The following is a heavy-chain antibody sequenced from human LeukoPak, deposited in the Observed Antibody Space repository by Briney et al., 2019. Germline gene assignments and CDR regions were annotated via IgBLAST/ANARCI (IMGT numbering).Heavy chain of an antibody. V-gene: IGHV4-30-2*01. CDR3: ASSQIGVRGVILFDY. CDR2: IYHSGST. D-gene: IGHD3-10*01. CDR1: GGSISSGGYS. Sequence: PSQTLSLTCAVSGGSISSGGYSWSWIRQPPGKGLEWIGYIYHSGSTYYNPSLKSRVTISVDRSKNQFSLKLSSVTAADTAVYYCASSQIGVRGVILFDYWGQGTLVTVSS. J-gene: IGHJ4*02.